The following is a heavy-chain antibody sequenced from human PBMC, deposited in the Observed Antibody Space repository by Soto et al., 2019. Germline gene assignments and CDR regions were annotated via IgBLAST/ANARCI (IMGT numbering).Heavy chain of an antibody. V-gene: IGHV4-31*03. CDR1: GGSISSGGYY. Sequence: SETLSLTCTVSGGSISSGGYYWSWIRQHPGKGLEWIGYIYYSGSTYYNPSLKSRVTISVDTSKNQFSLKLSSVTAADTAVYYCARDIIPIPGGEYYYYGMDVWGQGTTVTVSS. D-gene: IGHD3-10*01. CDR3: ARDIIPIPGGEYYYYGMDV. CDR2: IYYSGST. J-gene: IGHJ6*02.